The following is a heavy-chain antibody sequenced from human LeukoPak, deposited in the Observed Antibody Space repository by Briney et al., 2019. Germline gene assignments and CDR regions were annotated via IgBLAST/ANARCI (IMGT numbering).Heavy chain of an antibody. CDR1: GGSISSGSYY. D-gene: IGHD2-15*01. V-gene: IGHV4-61*02. CDR2: IYTSGST. Sequence: SETLSLTCTVSGGSISSGSYYWSWIRQPAGKGLEWIGRIYTSGSTNYNPSLKSRVTISVDTSKNQFSLKLSSVTAADTAVYYCARATHSLGYCSGGSCPRYFDYWGQGTLVTVPS. CDR3: ARATHSLGYCSGGSCPRYFDY. J-gene: IGHJ4*02.